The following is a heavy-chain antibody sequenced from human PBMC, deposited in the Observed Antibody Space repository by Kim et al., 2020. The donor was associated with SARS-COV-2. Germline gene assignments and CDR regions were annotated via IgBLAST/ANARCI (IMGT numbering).Heavy chain of an antibody. CDR1: GDSVSSNSGA. Sequence: SQTLSLTCAISGDSVSSNSGAWNWIRQSPSRGLEWLGRTYYRSKWYNHYAISVKSRITINPDTSKNQFSLQLKSVTPEDTAVYYCVGGGGRNIWGQGTLVTVSS. V-gene: IGHV6-1*01. CDR3: VGGGGRNI. J-gene: IGHJ4*02. CDR2: TYYRSKWYN. D-gene: IGHD3-10*01.